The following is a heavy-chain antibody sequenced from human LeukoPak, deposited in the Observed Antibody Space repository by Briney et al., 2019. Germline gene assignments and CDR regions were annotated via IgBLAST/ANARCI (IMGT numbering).Heavy chain of an antibody. J-gene: IGHJ4*02. CDR1: GFTFSSYE. Sequence: PGGSLRLSCAASGFTFSSYEMNWVRQAPGKGLEWVSYISSSGSTIYYADSVKGRFTISRDNAKNSLYLQMYSLRAEDTAVYYCAIRSSWFPRDYWGQGTLVTVSS. CDR2: ISSSGSTI. V-gene: IGHV3-48*03. CDR3: AIRSSWFPRDY. D-gene: IGHD6-13*01.